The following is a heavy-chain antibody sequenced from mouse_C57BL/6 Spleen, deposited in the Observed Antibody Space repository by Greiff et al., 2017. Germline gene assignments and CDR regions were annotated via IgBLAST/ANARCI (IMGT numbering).Heavy chain of an antibody. CDR2: IDPETGGT. CDR1: GYTFTDYE. J-gene: IGHJ2*01. V-gene: IGHV1-15*01. Sequence: QVQLQQSGAELVRPGASVTLSCKASGYTFTDYEMHWVKQTPVHGLEWIGAIDPETGGTAYNQKFKGKAILTADKSSSTAYMELRSLTYEDSAVYYCTRRGGVLFDYWGQGTTLTVSS. D-gene: IGHD5-1*01. CDR3: TRRGGVLFDY.